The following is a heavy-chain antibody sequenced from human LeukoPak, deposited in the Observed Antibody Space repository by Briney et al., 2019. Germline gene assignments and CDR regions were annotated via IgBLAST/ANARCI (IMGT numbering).Heavy chain of an antibody. CDR2: VSGYNDNT. CDR1: GYIFTTYG. D-gene: IGHD3-3*01. J-gene: IGHJ4*02. Sequence: ASVNVSCKASGYIFTTYGISGVRQAPGQGVEWMGWVSGYNDNTKYAQTLQGRATMTTDTSTSTAYMELRSLRSDDTAVYYCARDAIQGRLTSDYWGQGTLVTVSS. V-gene: IGHV1-18*01. CDR3: ARDAIQGRLTSDY.